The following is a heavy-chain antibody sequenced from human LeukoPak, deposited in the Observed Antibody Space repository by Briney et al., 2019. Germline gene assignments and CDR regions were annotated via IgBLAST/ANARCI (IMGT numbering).Heavy chain of an antibody. CDR1: GFTFDDYA. D-gene: IGHD5-12*01. CDR3: AKDKRYSGYDPFDY. Sequence: GGSLRLSCAASGFTFDDYAMHWARQAPGRGLECVSLISGDGGSTYYADSVKGRFTISRDNSKNSLYLQMNSLRTEDTALYYCAKDKRYSGYDPFDYWGQGTLVTVSS. CDR2: ISGDGGST. V-gene: IGHV3-43*02. J-gene: IGHJ4*02.